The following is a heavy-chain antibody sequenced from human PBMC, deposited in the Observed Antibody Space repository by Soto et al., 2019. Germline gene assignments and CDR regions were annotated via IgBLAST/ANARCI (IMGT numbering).Heavy chain of an antibody. CDR2: IKQDGSEK. CDR3: ATDQYYDFWSGYYTYYFDY. CDR1: GFTFSSYW. Sequence: EVQLVESGGGLVQPGGSLRLSCAASGFTFSSYWMSWVRQAPGKGLEWVANIKQDGSEKYYVDSVKGRFTISRDNAKNSLYLKMNRLGAEDTAVYYCATDQYYDFWSGYYTYYFDYWGQGSLVTVSS. V-gene: IGHV3-7*01. J-gene: IGHJ4*02. D-gene: IGHD3-3*01.